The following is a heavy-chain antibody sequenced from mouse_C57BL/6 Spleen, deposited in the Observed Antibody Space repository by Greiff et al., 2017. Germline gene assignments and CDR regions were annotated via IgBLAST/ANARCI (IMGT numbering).Heavy chain of an antibody. CDR2: IDPSDSYT. CDR1: GYTFTSYW. D-gene: IGHD1-1*01. Sequence: QVQLQQPGAELVMPGASVKLSCKASGYTFTSYWMHWVKQRPGQGLEWIGEIDPSDSYTNYNQKFKGKSTLTVDKSSSTAYMQLSSLTSEDSAVYYCARSPYYYGSNYAMDYWGQGTSVTVSS. J-gene: IGHJ4*01. V-gene: IGHV1-69*01. CDR3: ARSPYYYGSNYAMDY.